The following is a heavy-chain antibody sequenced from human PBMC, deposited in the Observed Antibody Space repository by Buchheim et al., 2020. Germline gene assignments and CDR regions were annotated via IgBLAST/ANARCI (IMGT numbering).Heavy chain of an antibody. CDR1: GFTFSSYE. Sequence: EVQLVESGGGLVQPGGSLRLSCAASGFTFSSYEMNWVRQAPGKGLEWVSYISSSGSTIYYADSVKGRFTISRDNAKNSLYLQMNSLRAEDTAVYYCARSSSDILTGYYFNGMDVWGQGTT. CDR2: ISSSGSTI. CDR3: ARSSSDILTGYYFNGMDV. V-gene: IGHV3-48*03. D-gene: IGHD3-9*01. J-gene: IGHJ6*02.